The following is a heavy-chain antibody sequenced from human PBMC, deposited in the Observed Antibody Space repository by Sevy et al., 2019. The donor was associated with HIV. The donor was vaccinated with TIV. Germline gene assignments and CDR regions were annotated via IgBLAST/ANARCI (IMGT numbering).Heavy chain of an antibody. V-gene: IGHV3-23*01. CDR1: GLTFNTYD. D-gene: IGHD6-19*01. CDR2: IILNSGHT. Sequence: GGSLRLSCAASGLTFNTYDWNWVRQAPGKGLEWVSCIILNSGHTDYADFVKGRFTISTDNSRNTLYLQMNSLTADDTALYYCAKDQSGWGNFDYWGQGTLVTVSS. J-gene: IGHJ4*02. CDR3: AKDQSGWGNFDY.